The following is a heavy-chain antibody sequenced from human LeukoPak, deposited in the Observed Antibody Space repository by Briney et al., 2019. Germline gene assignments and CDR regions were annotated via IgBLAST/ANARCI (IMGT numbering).Heavy chain of an antibody. CDR2: IIPIFGTA. D-gene: IGHD1-26*01. CDR3: ARELWGIVGATTLGGVLYY. V-gene: IGHV1-69*01. J-gene: IGHJ4*01. CDR1: GGTFSSYA. Sequence: SVKVSCKASGGTFSSYAISWVRQAPGQGLEWMGGIIPIFGTANYAQKFQGRVTITADESTSTAYMELSSLRSEDTAVYYCARELWGIVGATTLGGVLYYWGQGTLV.